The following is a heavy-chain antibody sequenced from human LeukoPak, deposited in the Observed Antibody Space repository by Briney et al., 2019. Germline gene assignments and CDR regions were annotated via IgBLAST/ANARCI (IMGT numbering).Heavy chain of an antibody. CDR1: GFTFSTYG. D-gene: IGHD1-26*01. CDR3: AKDRESYSLTYYFDY. Sequence: PGGSLRLSCAASGFTFSTYGMHWVRQAPGKGLEWVAFIRYDGNNKYYADSVKGRFTISRDNSKNTLYLQMNSLRAEDTAVYYCAKDRESYSLTYYFDYWGQGTLVTVSS. J-gene: IGHJ4*02. V-gene: IGHV3-30*02. CDR2: IRYDGNNK.